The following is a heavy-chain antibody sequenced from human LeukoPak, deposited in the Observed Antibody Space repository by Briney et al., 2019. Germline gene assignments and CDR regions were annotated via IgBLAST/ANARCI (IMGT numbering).Heavy chain of an antibody. Sequence: SETLSLTCTVSGGSISSSSYYWGWIRQPPGNGLEWIGSIYYSGSTYYNPSLKSRVTISVDTSKNQFSLKLSSVTAADTAVYYCARLRYSGSYPFRFDPWGQGTLVTVSS. J-gene: IGHJ5*02. CDR1: GGSISSSSYY. CDR2: IYYSGST. V-gene: IGHV4-39*01. CDR3: ARLRYSGSYPFRFDP. D-gene: IGHD1-26*01.